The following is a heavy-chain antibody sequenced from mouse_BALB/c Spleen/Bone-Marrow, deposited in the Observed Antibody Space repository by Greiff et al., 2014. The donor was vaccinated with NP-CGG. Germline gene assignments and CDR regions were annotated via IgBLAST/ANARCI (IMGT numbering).Heavy chain of an antibody. Sequence: QVQLKQSGAELARPGASVKMSCKASGYTFTSYTMHWVKQRPGQGLEWIGYINPSSGYTNYNQKFKDKATLTEDKSSSTAYMQPGNLPSEGSSVDYCARSGSYCGNSYFAYWGQGTLVTVSA. V-gene: IGHV1-4*01. D-gene: IGHD1-1*01. CDR2: INPSSGYT. J-gene: IGHJ3*01. CDR3: ARSGSYCGNSYFAY. CDR1: GYTFTSYT.